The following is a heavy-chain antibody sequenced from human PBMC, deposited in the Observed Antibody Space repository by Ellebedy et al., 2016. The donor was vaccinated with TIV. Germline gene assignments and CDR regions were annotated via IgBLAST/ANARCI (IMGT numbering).Heavy chain of an antibody. J-gene: IGHJ4*02. V-gene: IGHV4-39*07. D-gene: IGHD1-1*01. CDR1: GGSISSSSFY. CDR2: IFYSGTT. CDR3: ARVLRGGRSGDYFDS. Sequence: MPSETLSLTCTVSGGSISSSSFYWGWIRQPPGKGLEWLGNIFYSGTTYYSPSLKCRVTMSVDTSKNQFSLNLSSVTAADTAVYYCARVLRGGRSGDYFDSWGQGTLVTVSS.